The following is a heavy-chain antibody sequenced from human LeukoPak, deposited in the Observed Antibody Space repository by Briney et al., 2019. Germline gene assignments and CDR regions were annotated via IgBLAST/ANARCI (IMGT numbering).Heavy chain of an antibody. V-gene: IGHV1-24*01. CDR3: ATGFSSGYSDYYGMDV. Sequence: ASVKVSCKVSGYTLTELSMHWVRQAPGKGLEWMGGFDPEDGETIYAQKFQGRVTMTEDTSTDTAYMELSSLRSEDTAVYYCATGFSSGYSDYYGMDVWGQGTTVTASS. D-gene: IGHD3-22*01. J-gene: IGHJ6*02. CDR1: GYTLTELS. CDR2: FDPEDGET.